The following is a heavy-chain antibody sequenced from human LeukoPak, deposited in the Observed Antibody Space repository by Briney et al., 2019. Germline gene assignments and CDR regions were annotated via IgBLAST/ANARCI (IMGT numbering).Heavy chain of an antibody. D-gene: IGHD6-13*01. J-gene: IGHJ4*02. CDR1: GGSISSYY. V-gene: IGHV4-4*07. CDR3: ARDQYSSSWSHFDY. CDR2: IYTSGST. Sequence: SETLSLTCTVSGGSISSYYWSWIRQPAGKGLEWXXXIYTSGSTNYNPSLKSRVTISVDKSKNQFSLKLSSVTAADTAVYYCARDQYSSSWSHFDYWGQGTLVTVSS.